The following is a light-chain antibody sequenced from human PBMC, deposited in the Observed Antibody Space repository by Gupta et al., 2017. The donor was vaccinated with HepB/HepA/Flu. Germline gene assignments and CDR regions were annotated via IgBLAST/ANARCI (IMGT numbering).Light chain of an antibody. CDR3: QHYGSSWP. CDR2: DAS. J-gene: IGKJ1*01. Sequence: IVFTQSPATLSLSPGERATLSCGASQSVSSNNYLAWDQQKPGLAPRLIIYDASGRATGITDRFRGGGEIKDFTRTSSRLEQEACEVYYLQHYGSSWPFGQGTKVEIK. V-gene: IGKV3D-20*01. CDR1: QSVSSNNY.